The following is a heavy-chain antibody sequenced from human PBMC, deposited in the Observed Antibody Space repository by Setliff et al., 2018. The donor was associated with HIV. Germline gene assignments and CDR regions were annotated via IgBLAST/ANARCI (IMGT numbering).Heavy chain of an antibody. V-gene: IGHV3-20*04. J-gene: IGHJ1*01. D-gene: IGHD3-10*01. CDR3: ARGGYGSGNYPLAH. Sequence: GGSLRLSCTGSGFIFGDYGMSWVRQAPGKGLEWVSGINWNGGSTTYADSVKGRFTISRDNAENSLYLQMNSLRAEDTALYYCARGGYGSGNYPLAHWGQGTLVTVSS. CDR1: GFIFGDYG. CDR2: INWNGGST.